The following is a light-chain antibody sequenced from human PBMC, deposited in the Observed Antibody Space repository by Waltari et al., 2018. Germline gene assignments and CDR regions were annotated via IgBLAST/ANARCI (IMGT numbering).Light chain of an antibody. Sequence: DIQMTQSPSSLSASVGDRVTITCRASQGISIYLAWYQQKPGEVPKLLIYAASTLQSGVPARFSGSGSGTDFTLTISSLQPEDVATYYCQKYNSAPWTFGQGTKVEIK. CDR1: QGISIY. V-gene: IGKV1-27*01. CDR2: AAS. J-gene: IGKJ1*01. CDR3: QKYNSAPWT.